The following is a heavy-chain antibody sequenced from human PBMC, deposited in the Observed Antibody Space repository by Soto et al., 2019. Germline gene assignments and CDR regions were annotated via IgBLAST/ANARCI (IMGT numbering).Heavy chain of an antibody. D-gene: IGHD3-22*01. Sequence: TSETLSLTCAVSGGSLSSSSYYRGWIRQPPVKGLEWIGSIYYSGSTYYNPSLKSRVTISVDTSKNQFSLKLSSVTAADTAVYYCARQLHLLDVYYYDSSGYYFDYWGQGTLVTVSS. V-gene: IGHV4-39*01. CDR3: ARQLHLLDVYYYDSSGYYFDY. J-gene: IGHJ4*02. CDR2: IYYSGST. CDR1: GGSLSSSSYY.